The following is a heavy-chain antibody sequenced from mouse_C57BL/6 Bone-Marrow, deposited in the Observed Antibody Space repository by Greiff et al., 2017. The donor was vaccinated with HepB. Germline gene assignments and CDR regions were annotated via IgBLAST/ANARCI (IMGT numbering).Heavy chain of an antibody. CDR3: ARGLRTRYYFDY. D-gene: IGHD2-4*01. CDR1: GYAFSSSW. CDR2: IYPGDGDT. Sequence: QVQLQHSGPELVKPGASVKISCKASGYAFSSSWMNWVKQRPGKGLEWIGRIYPGDGDTNYNGKFKGKATLTADKSSSTAYMQLSSLTSEDSAVYFCARGLRTRYYFDYWGQGTTLTVSS. J-gene: IGHJ2*01. V-gene: IGHV1-82*01.